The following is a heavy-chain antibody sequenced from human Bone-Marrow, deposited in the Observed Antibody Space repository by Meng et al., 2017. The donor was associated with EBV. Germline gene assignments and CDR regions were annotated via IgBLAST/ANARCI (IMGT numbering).Heavy chain of an antibody. D-gene: IGHD6-6*01. CDR3: AKSSSSTPGVVDS. V-gene: IGHV4-61*01. CDR2: IYDGGTT. J-gene: IGHJ4*02. Sequence: QVKLQESGPGVGKPPEPLSLTCPVSGASVSGGTFHWSWIRQPTGKELEWIGYIYDGGTTIYNPSLKSRVTIFLDTSRNQFSLGLRSVTTADTAVYYCAKSSSSTPGVVDSWGQGTLVTVSS. CDR1: GASVSGGTFH.